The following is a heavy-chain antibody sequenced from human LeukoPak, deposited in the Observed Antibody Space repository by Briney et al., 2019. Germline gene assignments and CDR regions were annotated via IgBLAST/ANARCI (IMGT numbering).Heavy chain of an antibody. D-gene: IGHD2-2*02. CDR2: ISGSGGST. J-gene: IGHJ6*03. CDR1: GFTFSSYA. Sequence: GSLRLSCAASGFTFSSYAMSWVRQAPGKGLEWVSAISGSGGSTYYADSVKGRFTISRDNSKNTLYLQMDSLRAEDTAVYYCATLDPPLGYCSSTSCYNYYMDVWGKGTTVTVSS. V-gene: IGHV3-23*01. CDR3: ATLDPPLGYCSSTSCYNYYMDV.